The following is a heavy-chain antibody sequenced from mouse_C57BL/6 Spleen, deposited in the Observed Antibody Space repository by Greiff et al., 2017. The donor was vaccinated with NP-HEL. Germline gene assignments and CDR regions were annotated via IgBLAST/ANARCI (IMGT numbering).Heavy chain of an antibody. CDR1: GFSLTSYA. J-gene: IGHJ4*01. V-gene: IGHV2-9-1*01. D-gene: IGHD2-4*01. Sequence: QVQLKESGPGLVAPSQSLSITCTVSGFSLTSYAISWVRQPPGTGLEWLGVIWTGGGTNYTSALKSRLSISKDNSKSKVFLKMSSLQTEDTARYSCARYDSLMYYWGQGTSVTVSS. CDR2: IWTGGGT. CDR3: ARYDSLMYY.